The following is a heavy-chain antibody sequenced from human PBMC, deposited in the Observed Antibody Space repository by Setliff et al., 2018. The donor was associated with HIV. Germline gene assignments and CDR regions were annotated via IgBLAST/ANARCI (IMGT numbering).Heavy chain of an antibody. CDR3: ARVRSIFGVVIADAFDI. CDR2: INHSGDT. V-gene: IGHV4-34*01. D-gene: IGHD3-3*01. Sequence: SETLSLTCAVYGGSFSDYYWIWIRQPPGEGLEWIAEINHSGDTDYNPSLKSRVTISVDTSKNQFSLKLSSVTAADTAVYYCARVRSIFGVVIADAFDIWGQGTMVTVSS. J-gene: IGHJ3*02. CDR1: GGSFSDYY.